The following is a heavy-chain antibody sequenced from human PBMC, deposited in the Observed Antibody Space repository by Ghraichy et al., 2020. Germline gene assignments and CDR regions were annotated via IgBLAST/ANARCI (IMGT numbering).Heavy chain of an antibody. J-gene: IGHJ2*01. Sequence: GGSLRLSCAASGFSFSSHGMSWVRQAPGKGPELVSSISSTGGSTFYTDSVKGRLTISRDNSKNTLYLQMNSLRGEDTAVYYCAKIAVTGLWYFDLWGRGTLVTVSS. CDR1: GFSFSSHG. D-gene: IGHD6-19*01. V-gene: IGHV3-23*01. CDR3: AKIAVTGLWYFDL. CDR2: ISSTGGST.